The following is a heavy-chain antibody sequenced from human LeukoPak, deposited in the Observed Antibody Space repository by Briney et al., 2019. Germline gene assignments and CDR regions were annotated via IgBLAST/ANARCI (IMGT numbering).Heavy chain of an antibody. CDR1: GGSISSYY. J-gene: IGHJ4*02. CDR2: IYYSGST. Sequence: SETLSLTCTVSGGSISSYYWSWIRQPPGKGLEWIGYIYYSGSTNYNPSLKSRVTISVDTSKNQFSLKLSSVTAADTAVYYCARGGLRYFDWLFDYWGQGTLVTVSS. V-gene: IGHV4-59*01. D-gene: IGHD3-9*01. CDR3: ARGGLRYFDWLFDY.